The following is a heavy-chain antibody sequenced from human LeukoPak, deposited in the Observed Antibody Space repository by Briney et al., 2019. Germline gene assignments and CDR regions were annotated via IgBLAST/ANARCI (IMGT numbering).Heavy chain of an antibody. D-gene: IGHD6-6*01. CDR1: GGSISRSGYY. CDR2: IYYSGST. Sequence: PSETLSLTCTVSGGSISRSGYYWGWIRQPPGKGLEWIGSIYYSGSTNYNPSLKTRVTMSIDTSQNQFSLRLSSVTAADTAVYFCARSRATRIASRLYLYYGIDLWGQGATVTVSS. V-gene: IGHV4-39*01. CDR3: ARSRATRIASRLYLYYGIDL. J-gene: IGHJ6*02.